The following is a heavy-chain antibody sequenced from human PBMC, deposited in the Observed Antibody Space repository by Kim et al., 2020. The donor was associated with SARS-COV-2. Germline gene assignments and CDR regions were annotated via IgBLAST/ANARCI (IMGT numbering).Heavy chain of an antibody. V-gene: IGHV3-23*01. CDR2: SGAKT. CDR3: AKGMIDH. J-gene: IGHJ5*02. Sequence: SGAKTYYADSVQGRFTISRDNSKGTVDLQMNSLRPEDTAIYYCAKGMIDHWGQGTLVTVSS.